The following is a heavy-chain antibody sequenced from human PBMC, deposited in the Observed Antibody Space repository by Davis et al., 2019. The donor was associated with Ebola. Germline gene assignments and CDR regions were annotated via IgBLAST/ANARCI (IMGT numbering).Heavy chain of an antibody. Sequence: GGSLTLSCEASGFTFSDHQMTWIRQAPGKGLEWVSCISTSSSFTNYANSVQGRFAISRDNAKNSLYLQMNSLTAEDTAVYYCARGARPNYWGQGTLVTVSS. V-gene: IGHV3-11*06. CDR3: ARGARPNY. CDR2: ISTSSSFT. CDR1: GFTFSDHQ. J-gene: IGHJ4*02.